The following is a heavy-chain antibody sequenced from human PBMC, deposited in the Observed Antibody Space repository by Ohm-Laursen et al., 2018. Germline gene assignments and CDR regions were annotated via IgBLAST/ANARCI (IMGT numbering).Heavy chain of an antibody. D-gene: IGHD6-13*01. J-gene: IGHJ4*02. CDR1: GFTFDDYA. Sequence: SLRLSCAASGFTFDDYAMHWVRQAPGKGLEWVSGISWNSGKIGYADSVKGRFTISRDNAKNSLYLQMNSLRAEDTALYYCARDSEKYGSSWDSFDYWGQGTLVTVSS. CDR2: ISWNSGKI. V-gene: IGHV3-9*01. CDR3: ARDSEKYGSSWDSFDY.